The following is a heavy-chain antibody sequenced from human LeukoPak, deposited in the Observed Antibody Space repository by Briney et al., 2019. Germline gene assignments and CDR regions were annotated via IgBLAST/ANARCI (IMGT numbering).Heavy chain of an antibody. CDR1: GGTFSSYA. CDR2: IIPIFGTA. CDR3: ARGADSSGYYYYFDY. D-gene: IGHD3-22*01. J-gene: IGHJ4*02. V-gene: IGHV1-69*13. Sequence: GASVKVSCKASGGTFSSYAISWVRQAPGQGLEWMGGIIPIFGTANYAQKFQGRVTITADESTSTAYMELSSLRSEDTAVHYCARGADSSGYYYYFDYWGQGTLVTVSS.